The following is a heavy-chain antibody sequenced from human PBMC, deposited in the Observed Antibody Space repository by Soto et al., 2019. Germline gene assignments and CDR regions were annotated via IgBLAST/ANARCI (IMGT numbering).Heavy chain of an antibody. J-gene: IGHJ4*02. CDR1: GYTFTSYG. V-gene: IGHV1-18*01. CDR3: AREGERGGYGDPRIELNY. D-gene: IGHD4-17*01. Sequence: QVQLVQSGAEVKKPGASVKVSCKASGYTFTSYGISWVRQAPGQGLEWMGWISAYNGNTNYAQKLQGRVTMTTDAATSRAYRELRSLRSDDTAVYYCAREGERGGYGDPRIELNYWGQGTLVTVSS. CDR2: ISAYNGNT.